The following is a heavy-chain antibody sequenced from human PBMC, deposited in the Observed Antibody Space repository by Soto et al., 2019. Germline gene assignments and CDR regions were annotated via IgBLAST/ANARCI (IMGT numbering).Heavy chain of an antibody. CDR3: ARDTTRLEH. Sequence: GGSLRLSCVVSGFSFSDSYMTWARQIPGKGLEWIAPISSGAFTISYAAAVKGRFTISRDDGHNSLFLQMDSLRAEDTALYYCARDTTRLEHWGQGTLVTVYS. CDR2: ISSGAFTI. D-gene: IGHD1-1*01. J-gene: IGHJ4*02. V-gene: IGHV3-11*01. CDR1: GFSFSDSY.